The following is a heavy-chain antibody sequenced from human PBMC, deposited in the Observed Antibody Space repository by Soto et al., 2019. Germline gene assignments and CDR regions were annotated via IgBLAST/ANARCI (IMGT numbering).Heavy chain of an antibody. D-gene: IGHD3-22*01. CDR1: VFTFTNYA. V-gene: IGHV3-23*01. CDR3: SKGSLVVITLGDHFDY. CDR2: ISGSGGST. Sequence: VGSLRLSCAASVFTFTNYAMSCVRHSPGKWLEWVSGISGSGGSTYYADSVKGRFTISRDSSKNTLYLQMNSLRAEDTAVYYCSKGSLVVITLGDHFDYGAQGNRVTV. J-gene: IGHJ4*02.